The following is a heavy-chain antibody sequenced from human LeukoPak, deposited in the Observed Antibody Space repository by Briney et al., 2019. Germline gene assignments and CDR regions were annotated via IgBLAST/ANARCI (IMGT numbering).Heavy chain of an antibody. D-gene: IGHD3-22*01. CDR2: ISSSSSYI. V-gene: IGHV3-21*01. Sequence: GGSLRLSCAASGFTFSSYEMNWVRQAPGKGLEWVSSISSSSSYIYYADSVKGRFTISRDNAKNSLYLQMNSLRAEDTAVYYCARERLDYYDSSGYSQDAFDIWGQGTMVTVSS. J-gene: IGHJ3*02. CDR3: ARERLDYYDSSGYSQDAFDI. CDR1: GFTFSSYE.